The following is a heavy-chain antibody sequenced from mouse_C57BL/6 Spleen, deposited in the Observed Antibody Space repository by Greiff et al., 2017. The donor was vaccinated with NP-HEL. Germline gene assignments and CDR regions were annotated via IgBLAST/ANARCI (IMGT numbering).Heavy chain of an antibody. CDR1: GYTFTSYW. CDR3: ARPDYDEAY. J-gene: IGHJ3*01. V-gene: IGHV1-50*01. Sequence: QVHVKQPGAELVKPGASVKLSCKASGYTFTSYWMQWVKQRPGQGLEWIGEIDPSDSYTNYNQKFKGKATLTVDTSSSAAYMQLSSLTSEDSAVYYCARPDYDEAYWGQGTLVTVSA. CDR2: IDPSDSYT. D-gene: IGHD2-4*01.